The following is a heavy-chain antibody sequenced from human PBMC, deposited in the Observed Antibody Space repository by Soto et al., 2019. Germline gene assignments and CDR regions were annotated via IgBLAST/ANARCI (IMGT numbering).Heavy chain of an antibody. D-gene: IGHD2-8*01. J-gene: IGHJ6*02. Sequence: PSENLFLTLAVYGGSFRRYYLGWVREAPGKEMEGIGEINHSGSTNYNPSLKSRVTISVDTSKNQFYLKLSSVTAADTAVYYCARGLQSYCTNGVCYPRYYHYYGMDVWGQGHTVT. CDR3: ARGLQSYCTNGVCYPRYYHYYGMDV. V-gene: IGHV4-34*01. CDR1: GGSFRRYY. CDR2: INHSGST.